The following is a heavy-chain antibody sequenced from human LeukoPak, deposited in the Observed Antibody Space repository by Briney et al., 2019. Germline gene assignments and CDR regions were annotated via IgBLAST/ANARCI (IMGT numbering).Heavy chain of an antibody. Sequence: PSETLSLTCTVSGGSISSYYRSWIRQPPGKGLEWIGYIYYSGGTNYNPSPKSRVTLSVDTSKNQYSLKLSSVTAADTAVYYWARAHKVRGAYYYYYYGMDVWGQGTTVTVSS. D-gene: IGHD3-10*01. CDR1: GGSISSYY. J-gene: IGHJ6*02. V-gene: IGHV4-59*01. CDR3: ARAHKVRGAYYYYYYGMDV. CDR2: IYYSGGT.